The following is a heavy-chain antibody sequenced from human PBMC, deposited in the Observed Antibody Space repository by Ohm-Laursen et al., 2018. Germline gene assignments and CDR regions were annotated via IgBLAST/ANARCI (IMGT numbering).Heavy chain of an antibody. Sequence: SETLSLTCTVSGGSITSHSWNYWSWIRQPAGKGLEWLGRVSNRGTTSYSPSLKSRVTMSLDTSNNHFSLTLKSVTAADTAVYYCARIRENYSPYDAFDIWGPGTMVTVSS. D-gene: IGHD4-11*01. CDR1: GGSITSHSWNY. CDR3: ARIRENYSPYDAFDI. V-gene: IGHV4-4*07. J-gene: IGHJ3*02. CDR2: VSNRGTT.